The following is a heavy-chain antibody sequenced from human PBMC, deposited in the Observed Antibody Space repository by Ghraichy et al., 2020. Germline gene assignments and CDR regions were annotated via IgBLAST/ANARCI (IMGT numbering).Heavy chain of an antibody. CDR3: AKAWGYCGGGSCPPYNWFDP. V-gene: IGHV3-23*01. J-gene: IGHJ5*02. Sequence: GGSLRLSCAASGFSFSSYAMTRVRQAPGKGLEWVSGIGGSGGSTYYADSVKGRFTSSRDNSKSTLYLEMNSLRVEDTAVYYCAKAWGYCGGGSCPPYNWFDPWGQGTFVTVSS. CDR2: IGGSGGST. D-gene: IGHD2-15*01. CDR1: GFSFSSYA.